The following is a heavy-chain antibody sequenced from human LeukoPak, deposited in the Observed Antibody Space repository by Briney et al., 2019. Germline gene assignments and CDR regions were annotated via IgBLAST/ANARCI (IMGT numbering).Heavy chain of an antibody. Sequence: ASVKVSCKASGYTFTSYYMHWVRQAPGQGLEWMGWINPNSGGTNYAQKFQGRVTMTRDTSISTAYMELSRLRSDDTAVYYCARDSTASYYFDYWGQGTLVTVSS. J-gene: IGHJ4*02. CDR3: ARDSTASYYFDY. CDR2: INPNSGGT. D-gene: IGHD4-17*01. V-gene: IGHV1-2*02. CDR1: GYTFTSYY.